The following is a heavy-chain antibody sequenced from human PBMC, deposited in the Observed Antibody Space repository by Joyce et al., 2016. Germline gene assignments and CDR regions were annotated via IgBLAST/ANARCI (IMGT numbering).Heavy chain of an antibody. CDR2: ISVDGVNK. D-gene: IGHD3-3*01. Sequence: QVQLVEAGGGVVQPGRSLRLSCAASGFAFSESAMHWVRLAPGKGLDWVSVISVDGVNKYYGDSVKGRFSVSRDNSNNTVYLQMNSLRAEDTAVYYCAKRPNYDFWSGYFDHWGQGTLVTVSS. J-gene: IGHJ4*02. CDR1: GFAFSESA. CDR3: AKRPNYDFWSGYFDH. V-gene: IGHV3-30*18.